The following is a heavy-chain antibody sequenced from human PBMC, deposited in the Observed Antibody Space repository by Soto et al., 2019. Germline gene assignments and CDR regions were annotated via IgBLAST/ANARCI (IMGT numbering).Heavy chain of an antibody. D-gene: IGHD3-22*01. J-gene: IGHJ5*02. CDR2: IYYSGST. CDR1: GGSISSGDYY. CDR3: ARDYYDSSGYPYWFDP. Sequence: SETLSLTCTVSGGSISSGDYYWSWIRQPPGKGLEWIGYIYYSGSTYYNPSLKSRVTISVDTSKNQFSLKLSSVTAADTAVYYCARDYYDSSGYPYWFDPWGQGTLVTVSS. V-gene: IGHV4-30-4*01.